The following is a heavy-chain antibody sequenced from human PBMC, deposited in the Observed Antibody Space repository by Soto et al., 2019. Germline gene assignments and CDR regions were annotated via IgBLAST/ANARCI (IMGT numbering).Heavy chain of an antibody. J-gene: IGHJ4*02. CDR3: AKGRASSGWYYFDY. Sequence: GGSLRLSCAASGFTFSSYGMHWVRQAPGKGLEWVAVISYDGSNKYYADSVKGRFTISRDNSKNTLYLQMNSLRAEDTAVYYCAKGRASSGWYYFDYWGQGTLVTVSS. V-gene: IGHV3-30*18. CDR2: ISYDGSNK. CDR1: GFTFSSYG. D-gene: IGHD6-19*01.